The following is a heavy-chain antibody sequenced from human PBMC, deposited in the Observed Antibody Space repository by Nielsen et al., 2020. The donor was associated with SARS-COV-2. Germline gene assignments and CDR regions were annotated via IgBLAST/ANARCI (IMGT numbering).Heavy chain of an antibody. CDR2: ISPDGDIV. J-gene: IGHJ4*02. V-gene: IGHV3-74*01. D-gene: IGHD1-1*01. Sequence: GESLKISCAASGFTFSNSWMHWVRQAPGKGVVWVSRISPDGDIVNYADSVRGRFTTSRDNAKNTLYLQMNSLRAEDTAVYFCTNWNDGYWGQGTPVTVSS. CDR3: TNWNDGY. CDR1: GFTFSNSW.